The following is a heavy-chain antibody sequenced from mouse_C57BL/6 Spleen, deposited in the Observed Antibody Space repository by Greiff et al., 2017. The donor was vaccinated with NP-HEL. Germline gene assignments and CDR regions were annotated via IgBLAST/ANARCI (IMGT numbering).Heavy chain of an antibody. J-gene: IGHJ2*01. CDR1: GYTFTSYG. CDR2: IYPRSGNT. Sequence: QVQLQQSGAELARPGASVKLSCKASGYTFTSYGISWVKQRTGQGLEWIGEIYPRSGNTYYNVKFKGKATLTADKSSSTAYMELRSLTSEDSAVYFCARGGITTVVIDYWGQGTTLTVSS. D-gene: IGHD1-1*01. CDR3: ARGGITTVVIDY. V-gene: IGHV1-81*01.